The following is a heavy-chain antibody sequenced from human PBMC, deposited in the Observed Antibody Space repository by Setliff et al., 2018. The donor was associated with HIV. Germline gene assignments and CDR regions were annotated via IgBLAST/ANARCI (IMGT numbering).Heavy chain of an antibody. CDR3: ATRKDIVVVPAAPGDYYYMDV. J-gene: IGHJ6*03. CDR2: MNPNSGNT. CDR1: GYTFTSYD. D-gene: IGHD2-2*01. Sequence: ASVKVSCKASGYTFTSYDINWVRQAAGQGLEWMGWMNPNSGNTGSAHKFQGRVTITADTSTDTAYMELSSLRSEDTAVYYCATRKDIVVVPAAPGDYYYMDVWGKGTTVTVSS. V-gene: IGHV1-8*02.